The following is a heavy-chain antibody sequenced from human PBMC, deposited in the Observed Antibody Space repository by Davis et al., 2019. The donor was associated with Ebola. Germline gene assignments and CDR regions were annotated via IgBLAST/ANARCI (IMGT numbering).Heavy chain of an antibody. Sequence: AASVKVSCKASGGTFSSYALSWVRQAPGQGLEWMGGIIPIFGAANYAQKFQGRVTITADESTSTAYMELSSLRSEDTAVYYCASLSTVVTPGFDYWGQGTLVTVSS. J-gene: IGHJ4*02. CDR3: ASLSTVVTPGFDY. V-gene: IGHV1-69*13. D-gene: IGHD4-23*01. CDR2: IIPIFGAA. CDR1: GGTFSSYA.